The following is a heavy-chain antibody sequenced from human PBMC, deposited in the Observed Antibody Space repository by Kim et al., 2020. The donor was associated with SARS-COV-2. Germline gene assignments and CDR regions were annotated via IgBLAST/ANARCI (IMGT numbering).Heavy chain of an antibody. V-gene: IGHV1-69*13. Sequence: SVKVSCKASGGTFSSYAISWVRQAPGQGLEWMGGIIPIFGTANYAQKFQGRVTITADESTSTAYMELSSLRSEDTAVYYCATTYYYDSSGYYYYPKTDYWGQGTLVTVSS. D-gene: IGHD3-22*01. J-gene: IGHJ4*02. CDR1: GGTFSSYA. CDR3: ATTYYYDSSGYYYYPKTDY. CDR2: IIPIFGTA.